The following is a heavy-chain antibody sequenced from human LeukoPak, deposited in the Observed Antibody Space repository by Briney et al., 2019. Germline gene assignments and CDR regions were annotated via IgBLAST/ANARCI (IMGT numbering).Heavy chain of an antibody. V-gene: IGHV4-59*12. Sequence: SETLSLTCTVSGGSISSYYWSWIRQPPGKGLEWIGYIYYGGSTNYNPSLKSRVTISVDTSKDQFSLKLSSVTAADTAVYYCARDAYCGGDCYAFDIWGQGTMVTVSS. CDR2: IYYGGST. CDR3: ARDAYCGGDCYAFDI. CDR1: GGSISSYY. J-gene: IGHJ3*02. D-gene: IGHD2-21*02.